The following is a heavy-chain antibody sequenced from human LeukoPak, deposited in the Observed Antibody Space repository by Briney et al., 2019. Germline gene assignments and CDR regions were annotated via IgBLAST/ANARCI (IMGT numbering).Heavy chain of an antibody. CDR2: INPNSGGT. D-gene: IGHD1-1*01. V-gene: IGHV1-2*02. CDR3: ARDLRDVMRTGIPYETDY. J-gene: IGHJ4*01. Sequence: GASVKVSCKASGYTFTGYYIHWVRQAPGQGLEWMGGINPNSGGTYFAQKFQGRVTVTRDTSIATAYMELSRLRSDDTAVYYCARDLRDVMRTGIPYETDYWGHGTLVTVSS. CDR1: GYTFTGYY.